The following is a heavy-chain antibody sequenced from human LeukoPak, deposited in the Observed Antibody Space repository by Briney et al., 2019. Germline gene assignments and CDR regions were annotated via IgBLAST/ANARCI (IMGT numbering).Heavy chain of an antibody. D-gene: IGHD3-10*01. CDR1: GGSISSGGDY. J-gene: IGHJ4*02. V-gene: IGHV4-31*03. Sequence: PSETLSLTCTVSGGSISSGGDYWNWIRQHPGKGLEWIGYIYYSGSTYYNPSLKSRVTISVDTSKNQFSLELTSVTAADTAVYYCARDRHYYGSGNYYNYYFDYWGQGTLVTVSS. CDR3: ARDRHYYGSGNYYNYYFDY. CDR2: IYYSGST.